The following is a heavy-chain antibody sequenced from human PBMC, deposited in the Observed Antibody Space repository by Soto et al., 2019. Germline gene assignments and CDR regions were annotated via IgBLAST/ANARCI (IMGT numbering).Heavy chain of an antibody. J-gene: IGHJ4*02. V-gene: IGHV4-30-2*01. CDR2: IYHSGIT. Sequence: PSETLSLTCAVSGGSISGGGYSWSWIRQPPGKGLEWIGYIYHSGITYYNPSLKSRVTISVDRSKNQFSLKLSSVTAADTAAYYCAREGRDGYNTLLDYWGQGTLVTGSS. D-gene: IGHD5-12*01. CDR1: GGSISGGGYS. CDR3: AREGRDGYNTLLDY.